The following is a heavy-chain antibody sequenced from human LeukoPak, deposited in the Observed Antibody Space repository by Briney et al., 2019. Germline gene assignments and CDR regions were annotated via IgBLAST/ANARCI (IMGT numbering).Heavy chain of an antibody. J-gene: IGHJ6*02. CDR3: ASPMGDILTGYYTGPGYYYGMDV. V-gene: IGHV1-69*04. CDR2: IIPILGIA. Sequence: ASVKVSCKASGGTFSSYAISWVRQAPGQGLEWMGRIIPILGIANYAQKFQGRVTITADKSTGTAYMELSSLRSEDTAVYYCASPMGDILTGYYTGPGYYYGMDVWGQGTTVTVSS. D-gene: IGHD3-9*01. CDR1: GGTFSSYA.